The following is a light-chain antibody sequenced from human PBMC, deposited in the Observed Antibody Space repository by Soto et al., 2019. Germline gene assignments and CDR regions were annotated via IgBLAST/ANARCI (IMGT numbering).Light chain of an antibody. V-gene: IGKV3-20*01. CDR2: GAS. J-gene: IGKJ1*01. Sequence: EIVLTQSPATLSLSPGERATLSCRASQSVSDYLAWYQQKPGQAPRLLIYGASSRATGIPDRFSGSGSGTDFTLTISRLEPEDFAVYYCQQYGSSLLFGQGTKVDIK. CDR1: QSVSDY. CDR3: QQYGSSLL.